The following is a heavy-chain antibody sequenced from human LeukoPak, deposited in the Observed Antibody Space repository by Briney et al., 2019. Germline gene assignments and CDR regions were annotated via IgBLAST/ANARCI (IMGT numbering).Heavy chain of an antibody. V-gene: IGHV4-31*03. CDR1: GASISTSGHY. D-gene: IGHD3-22*01. J-gene: IGHJ4*02. CDR2: IYYSGDT. Sequence: SETLSLTCSVSGASISTSGHYWSWIRQHPGKGLDWIGYIYYSGDTHYTASLRSRVSISVATSQSQFSLKLSSVTAADTAVYYCARVLNYYDNSGYFYFFDYWGQGTPVTVSS. CDR3: ARVLNYYDNSGYFYFFDY.